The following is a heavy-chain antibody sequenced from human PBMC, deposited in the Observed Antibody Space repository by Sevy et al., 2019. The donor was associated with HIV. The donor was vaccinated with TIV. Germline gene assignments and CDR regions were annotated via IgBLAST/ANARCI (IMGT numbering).Heavy chain of an antibody. CDR3: VRGAHYDDADWGFDY. D-gene: IGHD3-22*01. J-gene: IGHJ4*02. V-gene: IGHV3-48*03. Sequence: GGSLRLSCAASGFTFFSHVMSWVRQAPGKGLEWVSYVSRGGYTIYYADSVEGRFSISRDDAKDSLFLQMASLRAEDTAFYHCVRGAHYDDADWGFDYWGQGALVTVSS. CDR1: GFTFFSHV. CDR2: VSRGGYTI.